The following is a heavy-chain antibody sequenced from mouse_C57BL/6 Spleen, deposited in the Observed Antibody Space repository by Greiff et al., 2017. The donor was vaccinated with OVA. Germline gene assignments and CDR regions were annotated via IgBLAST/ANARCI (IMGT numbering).Heavy chain of an antibody. Sequence: QVQLQQPGAELVMPGASVKLSCKASGYTFTSYWMHWVKQRPGQGLEWIGEIDPSDSYTNYNQKFKGKSTLTVDKSSSTAYMQLSSLTSEDSAVYYCARRTPFPYYFDYWGQGTTLTVSS. CDR3: ARRTPFPYYFDY. J-gene: IGHJ2*01. CDR2: IDPSDSYT. V-gene: IGHV1-69*01. CDR1: GYTFTSYW.